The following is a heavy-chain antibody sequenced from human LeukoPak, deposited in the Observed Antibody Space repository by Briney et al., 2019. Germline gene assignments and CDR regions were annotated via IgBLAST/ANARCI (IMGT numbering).Heavy chain of an antibody. CDR3: TRYYYDSSGYYVGAFDI. CDR2: IRSKAYGGTT. V-gene: IGHV3-49*04. Sequence: GGSLRLSCTASGFTFGDYAMSWVRQAPGKGLEWVGFIRSKAYGGTTEYAASVKGRFTISRDDSKSIAYLQMNSLKTEDTAVYYCTRYYYDSSGYYVGAFDIWGQGTMVTVSS. CDR1: GFTFGDYA. D-gene: IGHD3-22*01. J-gene: IGHJ3*02.